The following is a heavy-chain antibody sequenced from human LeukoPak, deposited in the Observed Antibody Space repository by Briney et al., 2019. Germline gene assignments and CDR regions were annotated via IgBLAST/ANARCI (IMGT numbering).Heavy chain of an antibody. Sequence: GGSLRLSCAVSGFTFSTYGMDWVRQAPGKGLEWVAVISSDGSNKYYADSVKGRFTISRDNAKNSLYLQMNSLRAEDMAVYYCARDPGGYSSGGELDVWGKGTTVTVSS. CDR3: ARDPGGYSSGGELDV. CDR1: GFTFSTYG. CDR2: ISSDGSNK. V-gene: IGHV3-30*03. D-gene: IGHD6-19*01. J-gene: IGHJ6*04.